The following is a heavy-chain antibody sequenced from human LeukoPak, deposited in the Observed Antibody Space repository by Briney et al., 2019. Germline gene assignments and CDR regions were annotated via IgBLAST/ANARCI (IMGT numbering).Heavy chain of an antibody. J-gene: IGHJ4*02. Sequence: PGGSLRLSCAASGFTFSSNWMHWVRQAPGKGLVWVSRINSDGSSTSYADSVKGRFTISRDNAKNTLYLQMNSLRAEDTAVYYCASPSLYDIFNFDYWGQGTLVTVSS. D-gene: IGHD3-22*01. CDR2: INSDGSST. CDR1: GFTFSSNW. V-gene: IGHV3-74*01. CDR3: ASPSLYDIFNFDY.